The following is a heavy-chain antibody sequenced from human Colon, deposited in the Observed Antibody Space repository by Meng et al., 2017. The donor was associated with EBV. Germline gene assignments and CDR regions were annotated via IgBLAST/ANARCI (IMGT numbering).Heavy chain of an antibody. CDR3: AKEYSLSSSWPYFDS. CDR1: GVSFGGFG. J-gene: IGHJ4*02. CDR2: ISHDGQKT. V-gene: IGHV3-30*18. D-gene: IGHD5-18*01. Sequence: QLVESGGGVVQPGTSLGLSWEASGVSFGGFGMIWVRQGPGKGLEWVAMISHDGQKTYYADSVKGRFSISRDKSKNTFLQMSSLTVEDSATYFCAKEYSLSSSWPYFDSRGQGTLVTVSS.